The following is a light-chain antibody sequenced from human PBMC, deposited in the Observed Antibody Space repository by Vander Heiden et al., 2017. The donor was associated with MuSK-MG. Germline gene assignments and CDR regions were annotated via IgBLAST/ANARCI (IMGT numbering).Light chain of an antibody. J-gene: IGLJ2*01. CDR2: GKN. V-gene: IGLV3-19*01. CDR1: SLRSYY. CDR3: NSRDSSGNHLGV. Sequence: VSVALGQTVRITCQGDSLRSYYASWYQQKPGQAPVLVIYGKNNRPSGIPDRFSGSSSGNTASLTITGAQAEDEADYDCNSRDSSGNHLGVFGGGTKLTVL.